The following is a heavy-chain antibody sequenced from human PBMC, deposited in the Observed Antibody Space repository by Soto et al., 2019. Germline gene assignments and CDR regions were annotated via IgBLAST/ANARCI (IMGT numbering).Heavy chain of an antibody. CDR1: GFTFSDHY. V-gene: IGHV3-72*01. CDR2: SRNKANSYST. Sequence: EVQLVESGGGLVQPGGSLRLSCAASGFTFSDHYMDWVRQAPGKGLEWVGRSRNKANSYSTEYAASVKGRFTISRDESKNSLYLQMYSLKTEDTDVYYCARFSGSYTRGLDYWGQGTLVTVSS. CDR3: ARFSGSYTRGLDY. J-gene: IGHJ4*02. D-gene: IGHD1-26*01.